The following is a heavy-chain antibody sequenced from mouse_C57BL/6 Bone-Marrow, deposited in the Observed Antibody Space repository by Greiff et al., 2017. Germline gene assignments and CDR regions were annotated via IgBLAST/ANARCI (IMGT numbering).Heavy chain of an antibody. CDR3: ATYYGSSPAWFAY. D-gene: IGHD1-1*01. Sequence: EVQLQESGGDLVKPGGSLKLSCAASGFTFSSYGMSCVRQTPDKRLEWVATISSGGSYTYYPDSVKGRFTISRDNAKNTLYLQMSSLKSEDTAMYYCATYYGSSPAWFAYWGQGTLVTVSA. J-gene: IGHJ3*01. CDR2: ISSGGSYT. CDR1: GFTFSSYG. V-gene: IGHV5-6*01.